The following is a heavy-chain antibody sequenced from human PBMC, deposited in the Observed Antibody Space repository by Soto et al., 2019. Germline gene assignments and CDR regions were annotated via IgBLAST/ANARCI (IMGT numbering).Heavy chain of an antibody. V-gene: IGHV4-39*01. CDR3: ARQDSSSWPYYYYYGMDV. CDR1: GGSISSSSYY. CDR2: IYYSGST. D-gene: IGHD6-13*01. J-gene: IGHJ6*02. Sequence: QLRLQESGPGLVKPSETLSLTCTVSGGSISSSSYYWGWIRQPPGKGLEWIGSIYYSGSTYYNPSLKSRVTISVDTPKNQFSLKLSSVTAADTAVYYCARQDSSSWPYYYYYGMDVWGQGTTVTVSS.